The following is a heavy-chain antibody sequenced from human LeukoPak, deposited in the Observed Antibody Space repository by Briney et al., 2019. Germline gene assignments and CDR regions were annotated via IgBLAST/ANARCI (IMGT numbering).Heavy chain of an antibody. CDR3: AKDGGSGYDYNFDY. Sequence: PGGSLRLSCAASGFTFDNYAMHWVRQVPGKGLEWVSGISWNSGRIDYAGSVRGRFTISRDNAKNSLYLLMDGLRVEDTAFYYCAKDGGSGYDYNFDYWGQGTLVTVSS. CDR2: ISWNSGRI. D-gene: IGHD5-12*01. J-gene: IGHJ4*02. V-gene: IGHV3-9*01. CDR1: GFTFDNYA.